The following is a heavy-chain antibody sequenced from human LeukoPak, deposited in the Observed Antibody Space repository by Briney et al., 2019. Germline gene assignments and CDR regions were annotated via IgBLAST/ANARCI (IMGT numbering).Heavy chain of an antibody. J-gene: IGHJ3*02. CDR2: IYYSGST. D-gene: IGHD3-3*02. V-gene: IGHV4-59*08. Sequence: KTSETLSLTCTVSGGSISSYYWSWIRQPPGKGLEWIGYIYYSGSTNYNPSLKSRVTISVDTSKNQFSLKLSSVTAADTAVYYCARWVLGQAFDIWGQGTMVTVSS. CDR3: ARWVLGQAFDI. CDR1: GGSISSYY.